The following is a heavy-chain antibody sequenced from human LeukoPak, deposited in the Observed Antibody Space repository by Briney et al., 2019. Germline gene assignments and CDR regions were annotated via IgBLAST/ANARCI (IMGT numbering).Heavy chain of an antibody. Sequence: SQTLSLTCAVSGYSISSGCYWGWIRQPLGKGLEWIGSIYHSGSTYYNPSLKSRVTISVDTSKNQFSLKLSSVTAADTAVYYCARTRVVPAAPPDAFDIWGQGTMVTVSS. V-gene: IGHV4-38-2*01. CDR3: ARTRVVPAAPPDAFDI. CDR2: IYHSGST. J-gene: IGHJ3*02. CDR1: GYSISSGCY. D-gene: IGHD2-2*01.